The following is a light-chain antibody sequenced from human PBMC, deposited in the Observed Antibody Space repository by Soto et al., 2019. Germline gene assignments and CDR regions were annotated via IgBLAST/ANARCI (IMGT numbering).Light chain of an antibody. CDR2: GAS. CDR3: QQYDSSPLT. V-gene: IGKV3-20*01. J-gene: IGKJ3*01. CDR1: QRVSSRF. Sequence: DIVLTQVPCSRSLSPGDRPHLSCRASQRVSSRFVAWYQQRPGQAPRLLIYGASTRAAGIPDRFSGSGSGTDVTLTISRLQSEDFAVYYCQQYDSSPLTFGPGTKVDIK.